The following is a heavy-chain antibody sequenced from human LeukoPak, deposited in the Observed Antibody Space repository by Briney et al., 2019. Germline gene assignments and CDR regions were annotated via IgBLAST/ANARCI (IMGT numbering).Heavy chain of an antibody. Sequence: PGGSLRLSCVASGFTVSSNYMSWVRQAPGKGLEWVGRIKSKTDGGTTDYAAPVKGRFTISRDDSKNTLYLQMNSLKTEDTAVYYCTTWGFGELLHIWGQGTMVTVSS. CDR1: GFTVSSNY. CDR3: TTWGFGELLHI. J-gene: IGHJ3*02. V-gene: IGHV3-15*01. CDR2: IKSKTDGGTT. D-gene: IGHD3-10*01.